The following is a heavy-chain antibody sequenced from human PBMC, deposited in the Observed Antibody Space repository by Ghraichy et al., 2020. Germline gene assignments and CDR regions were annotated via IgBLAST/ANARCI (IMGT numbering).Heavy chain of an antibody. CDR2: IRSKAYGGTT. Sequence: GGSLRLSCTASGFTFGDYAMSWVRQAPGKGLEWVGFIRSKAYGGTTEYAASVKGRFTISRDDSKSIAYLQMNSLKTEDTAVYYCTRVYYCSGGSCQGVGYYYGMDVWGQGTTVTVSS. D-gene: IGHD2-15*01. V-gene: IGHV3-49*04. CDR1: GFTFGDYA. CDR3: TRVYYCSGGSCQGVGYYYGMDV. J-gene: IGHJ6*02.